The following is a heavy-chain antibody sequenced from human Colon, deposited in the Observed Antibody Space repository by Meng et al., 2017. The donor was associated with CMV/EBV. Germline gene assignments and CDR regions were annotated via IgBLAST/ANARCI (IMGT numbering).Heavy chain of an antibody. CDR3: ARGDWQLESPLIGKKHYSYNNMDV. V-gene: IGHV1-69*05. D-gene: IGHD6-6*01. CDR1: AGTFSSYA. CDR2: IIPAFGTA. J-gene: IGHJ6*02. Sequence: SVKVSCKASAGTFSSYAINWVRQAPGQGLEWMGGIIPAFGTADYAQKFLGRVTITTDEFTTTAYMDLTSLTSEDMAVYYCARGDWQLESPLIGKKHYSYNNMDVWGQGTTVTVSS.